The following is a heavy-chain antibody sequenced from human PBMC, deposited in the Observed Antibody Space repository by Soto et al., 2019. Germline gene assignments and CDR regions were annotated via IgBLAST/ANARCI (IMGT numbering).Heavy chain of an antibody. CDR2: ISGSGGST. V-gene: IGHV3-23*01. CDR1: GFTFSSYA. CDR3: ARDSGYYYDSSGYFDY. Sequence: PGGSLRLSCAASGFTFSSYAMSWVRQAPGKGLEWVSAISGSGGSTYYADSVKGRFTISRDNSKNTLYLQMNSLRAEDTAVYYCARDSGYYYDSSGYFDYWGQGTLVTVSS. D-gene: IGHD3-22*01. J-gene: IGHJ4*02.